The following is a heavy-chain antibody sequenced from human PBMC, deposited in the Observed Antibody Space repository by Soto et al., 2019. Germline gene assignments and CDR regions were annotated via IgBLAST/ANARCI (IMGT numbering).Heavy chain of an antibody. V-gene: IGHV4-39*01. CDR1: GGSISSSSYY. CDR2: IYYSGST. Sequence: SETLSLTCTVSGGSISSSSYYWGWIRQPPGKGLEWIGSIYYSGSTYYNPSLKSRVTISVDTSKNQFSLKLSSVTAADTAVYYCARILGYSSSPKYYFDYWGQGTLVTVSS. CDR3: ARILGYSSSPKYYFDY. D-gene: IGHD6-6*01. J-gene: IGHJ4*02.